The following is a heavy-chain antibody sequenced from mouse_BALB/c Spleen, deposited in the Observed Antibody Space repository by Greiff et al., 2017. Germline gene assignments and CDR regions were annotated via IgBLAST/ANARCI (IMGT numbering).Heavy chain of an antibody. CDR2: IDPANGNT. D-gene: IGHD2-4*01. CDR3: ASHYYDYLYYAMDY. V-gene: IGHV14-3*02. J-gene: IGHJ4*01. Sequence: EVQLQQSGAELVKPGASVKLSCTASGFNIKDTYMHWVKQRPEQGLEWIGRIDPANGNTKYDPKFQGKATITADTSSNTAYLQLSSLTSEDTAVYYCASHYYDYLYYAMDYWGQGTSVTGSS. CDR1: GFNIKDTY.